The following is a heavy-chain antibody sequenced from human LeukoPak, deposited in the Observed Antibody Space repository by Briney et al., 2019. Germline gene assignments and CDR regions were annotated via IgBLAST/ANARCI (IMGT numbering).Heavy chain of an antibody. Sequence: PGGSLRLSCAASGFTFSTYSMNWVRQAPGKGLEWVSSISSNSDNIWYTDSVKGRFTISRDNAKNSLYLQMNSLRAEDTAVYYCASPEYSSNWYYFDYWGQGTLVTVSS. V-gene: IGHV3-21*01. J-gene: IGHJ4*02. D-gene: IGHD6-13*01. CDR1: GFTFSTYS. CDR2: ISSNSDNI. CDR3: ASPEYSSNWYYFDY.